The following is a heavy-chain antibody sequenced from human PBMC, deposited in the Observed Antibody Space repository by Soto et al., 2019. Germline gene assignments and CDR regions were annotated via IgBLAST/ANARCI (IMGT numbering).Heavy chain of an antibody. Sequence: SETLSLTCTVSGGSISSYYWSWIRQPAGKGLEWIGRIYTSGSTNYNPSPKSRVTMSVDTSKNQFSLKLSSVTAADTAVYYCARDVRYRYSYGYSGYVYYFDYWGQGTLVTVSS. D-gene: IGHD5-12*01. CDR3: ARDVRYRYSYGYSGYVYYFDY. V-gene: IGHV4-4*07. CDR2: IYTSGST. J-gene: IGHJ4*02. CDR1: GGSISSYY.